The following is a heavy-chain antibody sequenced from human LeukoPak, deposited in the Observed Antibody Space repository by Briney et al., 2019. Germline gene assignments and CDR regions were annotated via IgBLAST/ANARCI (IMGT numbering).Heavy chain of an antibody. CDR3: AKDFSKYYYYYMDV. CDR2: IRYDGSNK. V-gene: IGHV3-30*02. CDR1: GFTFSSYG. J-gene: IGHJ6*03. Sequence: PGGSLRLSCAASGFTFSSYGMHWVRQAPGKWLEWVAFIRYDGSNKYYADSVKGRFTISRDNSKNTLYLQMNSLRAEDTAVYYCAKDFSKYYYYYMDVWGKGTTVTVSS. D-gene: IGHD2/OR15-2a*01.